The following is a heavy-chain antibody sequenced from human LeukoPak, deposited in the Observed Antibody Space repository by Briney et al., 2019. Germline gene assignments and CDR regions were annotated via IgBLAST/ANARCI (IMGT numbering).Heavy chain of an antibody. V-gene: IGHV3-11*04. CDR3: ARDATTAVGWVYMDV. D-gene: IGHD1-1*01. CDR2: ISSSGSI. Sequence: GGSLRLSCAASGFTFSDNYMSWIRQAPGKGLEWVSYISSSGSIYYADSVKGRFTISRDDAKNSLYLQMNSLRVEDTALYFCARDATTAVGWVYMDVWGKGTTVTISS. CDR1: GFTFSDNY. J-gene: IGHJ6*03.